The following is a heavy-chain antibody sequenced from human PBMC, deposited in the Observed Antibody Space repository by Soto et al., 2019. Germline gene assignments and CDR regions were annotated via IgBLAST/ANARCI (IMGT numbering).Heavy chain of an antibody. J-gene: IGHJ5*01. V-gene: IGHV3-74*01. CDR3: VRDGHCITTSCYGNWFDS. Sequence: GVSLILSFSASGFSFSTYCMHWVRQVPGKSLERVSRINSDASHTYYADSVKSRFTISRDNAKNTLHLEMNSLRAEDTAVYYFVRDGHCITTSCYGNWFDSRGQGTLVTVSS. CDR1: GFSFSTYC. CDR2: INSDASHT. D-gene: IGHD2-2*01.